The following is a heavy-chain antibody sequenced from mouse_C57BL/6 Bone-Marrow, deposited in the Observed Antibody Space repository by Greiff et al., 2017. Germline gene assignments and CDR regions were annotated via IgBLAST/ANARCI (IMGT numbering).Heavy chain of an antibody. V-gene: IGHV1-55*01. D-gene: IGHD1-1*01. J-gene: IGHJ2*01. CDR2: IYPGSGST. CDR3: ADYGGFDY. Sequence: QVHVKQSGAELVKPGASVKMSCKASGYTFTSYWITWVKQRPGQGLEWIGDIYPGSGSTNYNEKFKSKATLTVDTSSSTAYMQLSSLTSEDSAVYYCADYGGFDYWGQGTTLTVSS. CDR1: GYTFTSYW.